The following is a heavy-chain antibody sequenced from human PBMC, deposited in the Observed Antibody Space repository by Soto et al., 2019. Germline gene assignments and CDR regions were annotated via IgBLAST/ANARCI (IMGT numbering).Heavy chain of an antibody. CDR3: ARVRGRGVAVASSHRDAFDI. V-gene: IGHV1-69*01. D-gene: IGHD6-19*01. J-gene: IGHJ3*02. CDR1: GGTFSSYA. CDR2: IIPIFGTA. Sequence: QVQLVQSGAEVKKPGSSVKVSCKASGGTFSSYAISWVRQAPGQGLEWMGGIIPIFGTANYAQKFQGRVTITADESTSTAYMELSSLRSEDTAVYYCARVRGRGVAVASSHRDAFDILGQGTMVTVSS.